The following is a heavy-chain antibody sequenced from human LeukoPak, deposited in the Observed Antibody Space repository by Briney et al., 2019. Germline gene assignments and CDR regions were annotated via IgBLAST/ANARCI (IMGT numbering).Heavy chain of an antibody. CDR1: GYTFTGYY. CDR2: INPNSGGT. Sequence: ASVKVSCKASGYTFTGYYMHWVRQAPGQGLEWMGWINPNSGGTNYAQKFQGRVTMTRDTSISTAYMELSRLRSDDTAVCYCARDLYGDYGYYYYGLDVWGQGTTVTVSS. J-gene: IGHJ6*02. D-gene: IGHD4-17*01. CDR3: ARDLYGDYGYYYYGLDV. V-gene: IGHV1-2*02.